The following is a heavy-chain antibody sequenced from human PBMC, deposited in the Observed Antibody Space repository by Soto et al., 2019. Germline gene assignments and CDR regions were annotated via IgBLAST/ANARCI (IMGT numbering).Heavy chain of an antibody. CDR1: GGSISSGSYY. J-gene: IGHJ4*02. V-gene: IGHV4-31*03. D-gene: IGHD3-22*01. Sequence: SETLSLTCTVSGGSISSGSYYWTWIRQHPGKGLEWIGHIYSTESTNYNPSLKSRLTISVDMSASQFSLKLSSVTVADTAVYYCARIDSSTKTRYYFDRWGQGTLVTVSS. CDR2: IYSTEST. CDR3: ARIDSSTKTRYYFDR.